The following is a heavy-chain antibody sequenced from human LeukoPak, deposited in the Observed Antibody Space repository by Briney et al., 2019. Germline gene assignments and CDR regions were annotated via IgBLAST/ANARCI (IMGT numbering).Heavy chain of an antibody. Sequence: SETLSLTCTVSGGPISSTNFYWGWIRQPPGKGLEWIGSVHSNGNSYYNPSLKSRVTISVDTSKNQFSLNLRSVTAADTAVYYCARHSGSGSYPPYWGQGTLVTVSS. CDR2: VHSNGNS. J-gene: IGHJ4*02. V-gene: IGHV4-39*01. CDR1: GGPISSTNFY. D-gene: IGHD1-26*01. CDR3: ARHSGSGSYPPY.